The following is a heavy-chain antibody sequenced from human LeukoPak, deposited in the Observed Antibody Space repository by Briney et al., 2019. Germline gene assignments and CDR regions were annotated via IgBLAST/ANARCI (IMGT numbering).Heavy chain of an antibody. Sequence: SETLSLTCTVSGGSISSYYWSWIRQPAGKGLEWIGRIYTSGSTNYNPSLKSRVTMSVDMSKNQFSLKPSSVTAADTAVYYCASGLYRNYFDYWGQGTLVTVSS. CDR1: GGSISSYY. V-gene: IGHV4-4*07. J-gene: IGHJ4*02. D-gene: IGHD1-14*01. CDR2: IYTSGST. CDR3: ASGLYRNYFDY.